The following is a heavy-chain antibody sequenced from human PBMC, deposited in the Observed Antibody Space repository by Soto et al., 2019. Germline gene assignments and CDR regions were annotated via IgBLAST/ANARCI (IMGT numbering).Heavy chain of an antibody. J-gene: IGHJ4*02. CDR3: ARDLPLTVLTGYYKGFDY. CDR2: ISSSSSYI. CDR1: GFTFSSYS. D-gene: IGHD3-9*01. V-gene: IGHV3-21*04. Sequence: GGSLRLSCAASGFTFSSYSMNWVRQAPGKGLEWVSSISSSSSYIYYADSVKGRFTISRDNAKISLYLQMNSLRAEDTALYYCARDLPLTVLTGYYKGFDYWGQGTLVTVSS.